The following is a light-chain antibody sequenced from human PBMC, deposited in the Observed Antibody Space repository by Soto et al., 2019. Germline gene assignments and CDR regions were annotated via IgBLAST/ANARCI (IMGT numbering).Light chain of an antibody. Sequence: QSVLTQPPSVSGAPGQRVTISCTGSSPNIGAGYDVHWYQQLPGTAPKLLIYGNSNRPSGVPDRFSGSKSGTSASLAITGLQAEDEADYYCQSYDSSTHYVFGTGTKVTVL. CDR2: GNS. J-gene: IGLJ1*01. CDR3: QSYDSSTHYV. V-gene: IGLV1-40*01. CDR1: SPNIGAGYD.